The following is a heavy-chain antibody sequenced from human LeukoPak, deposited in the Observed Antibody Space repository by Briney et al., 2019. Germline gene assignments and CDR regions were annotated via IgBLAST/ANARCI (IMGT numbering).Heavy chain of an antibody. CDR2: INPNSGGT. CDR3: ARGPQWWLRLLIEGSYFDY. V-gene: IGHV1-2*02. CDR1: GYTFTGYY. J-gene: IGHJ4*02. Sequence: ASVKVSCKASGYTFTGYYMHWVRQAPGQGLEWMGWINPNSGGTNYAQKFQGGVTMTRDTPISTAYMELSRLRSDDTAVYYCARGPQWWLRLLIEGSYFDYWGQGTLVTVSS. D-gene: IGHD5-12*01.